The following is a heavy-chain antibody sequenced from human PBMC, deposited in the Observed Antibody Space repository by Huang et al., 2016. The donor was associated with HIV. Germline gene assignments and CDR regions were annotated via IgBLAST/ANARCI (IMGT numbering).Heavy chain of an antibody. V-gene: IGHV7-4-1*02. CDR2: MNTDTGRP. CDR3: VRVRRVTDRYCVADCNTIDTFDI. CDR1: GYSFTNYG. D-gene: IGHD2-21*02. Sequence: QVQLVQSGSELKKPGASVKVSCKASGYSFTNYGVHWVRQAPGRGLEWMGLMNTDTGRPRYAQDFTGRFVFSLDTSVRTAYLQISSLKPEDSAMYYCVRVRRVTDRYCVADCNTIDTFDIWGQGTLVTVSA. J-gene: IGHJ3*02.